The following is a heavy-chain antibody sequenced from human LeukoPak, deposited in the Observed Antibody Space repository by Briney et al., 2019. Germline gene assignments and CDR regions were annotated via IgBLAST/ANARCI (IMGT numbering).Heavy chain of an antibody. CDR3: AKASGQWLVTH. J-gene: IGHJ4*02. D-gene: IGHD6-19*01. CDR1: GFTFSNYV. CDR2: ISGSGGST. Sequence: PGGSLRLSCAASGFTFSNYVMNWVRQAPGKGLEWVSAISGSGGSTYYADSVKGRFTTSRDNSKNTLCLQMNSLRAEDTAVYYCAKASGQWLVTHWGQGTLVTVSS. V-gene: IGHV3-23*01.